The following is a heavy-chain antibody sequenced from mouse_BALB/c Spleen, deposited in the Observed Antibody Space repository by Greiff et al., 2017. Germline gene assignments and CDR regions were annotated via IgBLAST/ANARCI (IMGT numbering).Heavy chain of an antibody. D-gene: IGHD3-1*01. J-gene: IGHJ2*01. CDR2: INSNGGST. Sequence: EVKLVESGGGLVQPGGSLKLSCAASGFTFSSYGMSWVRQTPDKRLELVATINSNGGSTYYPDSVKGRFTISRDTAKNTLYLQMSSLKSEDTAMYYCARRGQLELRSDYWGQGTTLTVSS. CDR3: ARRGQLELRSDY. V-gene: IGHV5-6-3*01. CDR1: GFTFSSYG.